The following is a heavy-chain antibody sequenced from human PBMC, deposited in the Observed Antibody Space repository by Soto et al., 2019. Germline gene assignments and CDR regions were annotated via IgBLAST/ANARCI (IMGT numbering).Heavy chain of an antibody. D-gene: IGHD5-12*01. CDR3: ARHRRDGYNGLDY. CDR2: IYYTGSA. V-gene: IGHV4-39*01. J-gene: IGHJ4*02. Sequence: SETLSLTCTVSGGFISSDSFYWAWIRHPPGKGLEWIGSIYYTGSAYYNPSLKSRVTISVDTSKNQFSLKLSSVTAADTAVFYCARHRRDGYNGLDYRGPGTLVTVSS. CDR1: GGFISSDSFY.